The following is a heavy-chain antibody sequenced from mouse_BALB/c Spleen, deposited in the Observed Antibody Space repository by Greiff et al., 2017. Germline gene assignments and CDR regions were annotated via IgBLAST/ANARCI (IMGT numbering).Heavy chain of an antibody. Sequence: EVMLVESGGGLVKPGGSLQLSCAASGFTFSSYTMSWVRQTPEKRLEWVATISSGGSYTYYPDSVKGRFTISRDNAKNTLYLQMSSLKSEDTAMYYCTRDKDYYGSSYFDYWGQGTTLTVSS. CDR1: GFTFSSYT. J-gene: IGHJ2*01. V-gene: IGHV5-6-4*01. CDR3: TRDKDYYGSSYFDY. D-gene: IGHD1-1*01. CDR2: ISSGGSYT.